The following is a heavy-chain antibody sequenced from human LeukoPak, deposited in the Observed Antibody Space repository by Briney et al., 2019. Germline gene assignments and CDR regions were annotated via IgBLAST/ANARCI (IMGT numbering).Heavy chain of an antibody. CDR1: GFTVSSNH. CDR3: ARGPAGYN. V-gene: IGHV3-53*01. Sequence: GGSLRLSCAASGFTVSSNHMSWVRQAPGKGLEWVSVIYSGGSTDYANSVKGRFTISRDNLKNTLYLQMNSLRAEDTAVYYCARGPAGYNWGQGTLVTFSS. J-gene: IGHJ4*02. CDR2: IYSGGST. D-gene: IGHD1-1*01.